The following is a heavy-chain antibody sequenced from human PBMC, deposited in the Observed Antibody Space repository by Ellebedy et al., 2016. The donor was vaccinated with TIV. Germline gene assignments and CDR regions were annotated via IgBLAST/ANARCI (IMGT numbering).Heavy chain of an antibody. CDR2: ISYDGSNK. CDR1: GFTFSSYA. J-gene: IGHJ4*02. D-gene: IGHD5-18*01. V-gene: IGHV3-30*01. Sequence: GESLKISCAASGFTFSSYAMHWVRQAPGKGLEWVAVISYDGSNKYYADSVKGRFTISRDNSKNTLYLQMNSLRAEDTAVYYCARESRYSSSCHQSGVDTAMAHPFDYWGQGTLVTVSS. CDR3: ARESRYSSSCHQSGVDTAMAHPFDY.